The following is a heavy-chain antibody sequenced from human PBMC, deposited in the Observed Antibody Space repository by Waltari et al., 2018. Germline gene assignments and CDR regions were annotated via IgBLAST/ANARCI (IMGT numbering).Heavy chain of an antibody. D-gene: IGHD3-3*01. CDR2: INHSGST. CDR3: ARLRENDFWSGYYTGYYYYGMDV. J-gene: IGHJ6*02. Sequence: QVQLQQWGAGLLKPSETLSLTCAVYGGSFSGYYWSWIRQPPGKGLGWLGEINHSGSTNYNPSLKSRVTISVDTSKNQFSLKLSSVTAADTAVYYCARLRENDFWSGYYTGYYYYGMDVWGQGTTVTVSS. CDR1: GGSFSGYY. V-gene: IGHV4-34*01.